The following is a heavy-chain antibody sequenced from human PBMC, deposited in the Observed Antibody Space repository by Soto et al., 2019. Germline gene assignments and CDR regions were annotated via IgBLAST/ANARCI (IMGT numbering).Heavy chain of an antibody. Sequence: QVQLQQWGAGLLKPSETLSLTCAVYGGSFSGYYWSWIRQPPGKGLEWIGEINHSGSTNYNPSLKVRVTISVDTSKNQFSLKLSSVTAADTAVYYCARVVVVVAATFAGFDPWGQGTLVTVSS. V-gene: IGHV4-34*01. CDR2: INHSGST. CDR1: GGSFSGYY. CDR3: ARVVVVVAATFAGFDP. D-gene: IGHD2-15*01. J-gene: IGHJ5*02.